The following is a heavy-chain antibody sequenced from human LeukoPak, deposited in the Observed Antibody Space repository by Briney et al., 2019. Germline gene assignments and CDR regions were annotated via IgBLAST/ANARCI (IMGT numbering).Heavy chain of an antibody. CDR1: GFTFSSYS. V-gene: IGHV3-21*01. CDR3: ASPPTTYDFWSGYPS. D-gene: IGHD3-3*01. CDR2: ISSSSYI. J-gene: IGHJ4*02. Sequence: GGSLRLSCAASGFTFSSYSMNWVRQAPGKGLEWVSSISSSSYIYYADSVKGRFTISGDNAKNSLYLQMNSLRAEDTAVYYCASPPTTYDFWSGYPSWGQGTLVTVSS.